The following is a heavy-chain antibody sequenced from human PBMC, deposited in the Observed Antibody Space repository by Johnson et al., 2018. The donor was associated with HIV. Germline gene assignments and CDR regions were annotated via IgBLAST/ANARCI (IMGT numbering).Heavy chain of an antibody. CDR2: ISGSGGST. V-gene: IGHV3-23*04. D-gene: IGHD1-14*01. Sequence: EVQLVESGGGLVKPGGSLRLSCAASGFTFSSYAMSWVRQAPGKGLEWVSAISGSGGSTYYADSVKGRFTISRDNSKNTLYVQMNSLKTEDTAVYYCTTDHGSPDAFDIWGQGTMVTVSS. CDR1: GFTFSSYA. CDR3: TTDHGSPDAFDI. J-gene: IGHJ3*02.